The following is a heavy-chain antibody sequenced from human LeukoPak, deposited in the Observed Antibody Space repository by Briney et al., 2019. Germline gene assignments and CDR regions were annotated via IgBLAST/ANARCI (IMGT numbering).Heavy chain of an antibody. Sequence: SETLSLICALPGGSISSSNWWSWFRQPPGKGLDRIGEIYHSVHTNYNTYLNSRITIYVDKSKNQFSLKLSSVTDADTAVYYCASLPGAGYCSSTSCHQAVYYYYGMDFWGQGTMVTVSS. CDR3: ASLPGAGYCSSTSCHQAVYYYYGMDF. V-gene: IGHV4-4*02. CDR1: GGSISSSNW. D-gene: IGHD2-2*01. CDR2: IYHSVHT. J-gene: IGHJ6*02.